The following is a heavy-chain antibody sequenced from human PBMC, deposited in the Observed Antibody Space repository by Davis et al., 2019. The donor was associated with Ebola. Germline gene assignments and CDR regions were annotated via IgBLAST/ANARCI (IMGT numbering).Heavy chain of an antibody. D-gene: IGHD3-3*01. CDR1: GGSVSSGSYY. CDR3: ARGTRFLEWLFHDY. V-gene: IGHV4-61*01. CDR2: IYYSGNT. J-gene: IGHJ4*02. Sequence: MPSETLSLTCTVSGGSVSSGSYYWSWIRQPPGKGLEWIGYIYYSGNTNYNPSLKSRVTISVDTSKNQFSLKLSSVTAADTAVYYCARGTRFLEWLFHDYWGQGTLVTVSS.